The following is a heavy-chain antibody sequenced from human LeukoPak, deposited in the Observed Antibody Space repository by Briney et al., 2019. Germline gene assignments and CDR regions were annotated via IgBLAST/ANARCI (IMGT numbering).Heavy chain of an antibody. CDR3: ATEYYYDSLRAST. V-gene: IGHV4-39*07. Sequence: SETLSLTCTVSGGSISSSSYYWGWIRQPPGKGLEWIGSIYYSGSTYYNPSLKSRVAISVDTSKNQFSLKLSSVTAADTAVYYCATEYYYDSLRASTGGQGTLVTVSS. D-gene: IGHD3-22*01. J-gene: IGHJ4*02. CDR1: GGSISSSSYY. CDR2: IYYSGST.